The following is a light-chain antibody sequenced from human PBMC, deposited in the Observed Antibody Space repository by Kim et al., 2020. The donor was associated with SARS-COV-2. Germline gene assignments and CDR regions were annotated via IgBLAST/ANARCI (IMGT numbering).Light chain of an antibody. CDR2: GAS. CDR1: EGITKS. Sequence: DIQMTQSPSSLSASIGDRVTITCRASEGITKSLAWFQQKPGKAPKCLIYGASTLEPGVPSRFSGRISGTEFTLTINSLQPEDFATYYSPQIITFAITFVQGTPMEMK. CDR3: PQIITFAIT. V-gene: IGKV1-16*01. J-gene: IGKJ5*01.